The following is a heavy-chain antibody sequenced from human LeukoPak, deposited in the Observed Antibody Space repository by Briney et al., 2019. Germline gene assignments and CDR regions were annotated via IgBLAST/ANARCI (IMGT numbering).Heavy chain of an antibody. Sequence: ASVKVSCKASGYTFTGYYMHWVRQAPGQGLEWMGRINPNSGGTNYAQKFQGRVTMTRDTSISTAHMELSRLRSDDTAVYYCARETGRITIFGVVTRNNWFDPWGQGTLVTVSS. CDR1: GYTFTGYY. CDR2: INPNSGGT. CDR3: ARETGRITIFGVVTRNNWFDP. J-gene: IGHJ5*02. D-gene: IGHD3-3*01. V-gene: IGHV1-2*06.